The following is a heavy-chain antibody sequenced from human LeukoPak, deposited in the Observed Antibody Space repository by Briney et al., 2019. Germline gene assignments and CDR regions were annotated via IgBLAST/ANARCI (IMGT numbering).Heavy chain of an antibody. CDR3: ASRPFETTVVPWDFY. V-gene: IGHV5-51*01. D-gene: IGHD4-23*01. CDR2: IYPGDSET. Sequence: GESLKISCKGSGYSFTSYWIGWVRQMPGKGLEWMGIIYPGDSETRYRPSFQGQVTISADSSINTAYLQWSSLQASDTAMYYCASRPFETTVVPWDFYWGQGTQVTVSS. J-gene: IGHJ4*02. CDR1: GYSFTSYW.